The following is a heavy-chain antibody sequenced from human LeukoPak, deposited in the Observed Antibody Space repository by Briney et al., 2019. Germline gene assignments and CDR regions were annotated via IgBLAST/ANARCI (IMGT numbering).Heavy chain of an antibody. V-gene: IGHV3-23*01. CDR2: ISDSGGST. CDR1: GFTFSSYA. CDR3: AKDLIPSVV. D-gene: IGHD5/OR15-5a*01. J-gene: IGHJ4*02. Sequence: AGGSLRLSCAASGFTFSSYAMNWVRQAPGKGLEWVSTISDSGGSTYYADSVKGRFTISRDNSKNTLYLQVNSLRAEDTAVYYCAKDLIPSVVWGQGTLVTVSS.